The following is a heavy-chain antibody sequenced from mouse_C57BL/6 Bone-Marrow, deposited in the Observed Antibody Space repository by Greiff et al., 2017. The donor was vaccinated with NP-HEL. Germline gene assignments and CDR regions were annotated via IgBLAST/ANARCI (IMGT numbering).Heavy chain of an antibody. CDR2: IDPSDSYT. Sequence: QVQLKQPGAELVMPGASVKLSCKASGYTFTSYWMHWVKQRPGQGLEWIGEIDPSDSYTNYNQKFKGKSTLTVDKSSSTAYMQLSSLTSEDSAVYYCARTIDSLWFAYWGQGTLVTVSA. CDR1: GYTFTSYW. V-gene: IGHV1-69*01. J-gene: IGHJ3*01. CDR3: ARTIDSLWFAY.